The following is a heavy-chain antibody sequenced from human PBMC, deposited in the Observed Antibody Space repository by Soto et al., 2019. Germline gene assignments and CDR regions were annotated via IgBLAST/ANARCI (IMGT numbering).Heavy chain of an antibody. V-gene: IGHV5-51*01. J-gene: IGHJ4*02. D-gene: IGHD3-22*01. CDR3: ARLYDSSGYYSPNFDY. Sequence: GESLQISCKGSGYSFTSYWIGWVRQMPGKGLEWMGIIYPGDSDTRYSPSFQGQVTISADKSISTAYLQWSSLKASDTAMYYCARLYDSSGYYSPNFDYWGQGTLVTVSS. CDR2: IYPGDSDT. CDR1: GYSFTSYW.